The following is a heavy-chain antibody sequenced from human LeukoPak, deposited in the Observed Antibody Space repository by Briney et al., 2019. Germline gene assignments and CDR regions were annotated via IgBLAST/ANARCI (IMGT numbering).Heavy chain of an antibody. V-gene: IGHV1-18*01. J-gene: IGHJ5*02. CDR2: ISAYNGNT. D-gene: IGHD3-3*01. CDR3: ARAPKSLEWLSSPNWFDP. Sequence: ASVKVSCKASGYTFTSYGISWVRQAPGQGLEWMGWISAYNGNTNYAQKLQGRVTMTTDTSTSTACMELRSLRSDDTAVYYCARAPKSLEWLSSPNWFDPWGQGTLVTVSS. CDR1: GYTFTSYG.